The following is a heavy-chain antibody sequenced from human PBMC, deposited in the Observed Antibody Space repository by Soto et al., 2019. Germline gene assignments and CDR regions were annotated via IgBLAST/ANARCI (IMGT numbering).Heavy chain of an antibody. CDR1: NGSVSSGTYS. CDR2: IYYSGTT. Sequence: SETLSLTCTVSNGSVSSGTYSWSWVRQPPGKGLEWIGYIYYSGTTYYTPSLKSRLTMSMDRANDHFSLNLTSVTAADTAVYFRARGQYYYGMDVWGQGITVTVSS. J-gene: IGHJ6*02. CDR3: ARGQYYYGMDV. V-gene: IGHV4-30-2*01.